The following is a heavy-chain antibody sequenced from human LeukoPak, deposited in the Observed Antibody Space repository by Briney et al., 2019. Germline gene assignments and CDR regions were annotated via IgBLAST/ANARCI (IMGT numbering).Heavy chain of an antibody. CDR2: IYYSGST. J-gene: IGHJ6*03. CDR3: AKVVIAAAGTNYYYYMDV. CDR1: GGSISSSSYY. V-gene: IGHV4-39*07. D-gene: IGHD6-13*01. Sequence: ESSETLSLTCTVSGGSISSSSYYWGWIRQPPGKGLEWIGSIYYSGSTYYNPSLKSRVTISVDTSKNQFSLRLSSVTAADTAVYYCAKVVIAAAGTNYYYYMDVWGKGTTVTVSS.